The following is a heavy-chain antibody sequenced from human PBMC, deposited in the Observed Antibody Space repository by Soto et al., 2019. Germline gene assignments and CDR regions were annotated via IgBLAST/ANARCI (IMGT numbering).Heavy chain of an antibody. J-gene: IGHJ6*03. Sequence: HSETLSLTCPVSGGTISCYYWSWIRPPPGKGLEWIGYIYYSGSTNYNPSLKSRVTISVDTSKNQFSLKLSSVTAADTAVYYCARVIGVAVAGSFYYYMDVWGKGTTVTVSS. CDR1: GGTISCYY. D-gene: IGHD6-19*01. V-gene: IGHV4-59*01. CDR3: ARVIGVAVAGSFYYYMDV. CDR2: IYYSGST.